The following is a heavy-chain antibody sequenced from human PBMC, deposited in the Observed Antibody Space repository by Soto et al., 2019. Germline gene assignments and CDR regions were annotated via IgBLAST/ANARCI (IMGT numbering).Heavy chain of an antibody. CDR3: AKEYAVTTGLLGWFDP. CDR2: ISYDGSNK. J-gene: IGHJ5*02. V-gene: IGHV3-30*18. CDR1: GFTFSSYG. D-gene: IGHD4-17*01. Sequence: GGSLRLSCAASGFTFSSYGMHWVRQAPGKGLEWVAVISYDGSNKYYADSVKGRFTISRDNSKNTLYLQMNSLRAEDTAVYYCAKEYAVTTGLLGWFDPWGQGTLVTVPQ.